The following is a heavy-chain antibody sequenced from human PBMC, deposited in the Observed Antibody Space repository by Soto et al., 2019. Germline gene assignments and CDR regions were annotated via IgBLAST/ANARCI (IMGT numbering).Heavy chain of an antibody. J-gene: IGHJ5*02. D-gene: IGHD3-9*01. CDR3: TTLRLDP. CDR1: GYTFTAFY. Sequence: ASVKVSCKASGYTFTAFYMNWVRQAPEQGLEWMGWVNPNTGVTKYAQKFQGRVTMTRDTSINTAYMELSGLTSDDTAVYYCTTLRLDPWGQGTLVTVSS. V-gene: IGHV1-2*02. CDR2: VNPNTGVT.